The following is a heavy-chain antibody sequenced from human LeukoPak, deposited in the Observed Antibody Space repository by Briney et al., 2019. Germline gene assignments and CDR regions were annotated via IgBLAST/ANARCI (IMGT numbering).Heavy chain of an antibody. CDR3: ARDTYSSSWYGDYYYYYMDV. Sequence: SETLSLTCAVSGGSISSSNWWSWVRQPPGKGLEWIGEIYHSGSTNYNPSLKSRVTISVDTSKNQFSLKLSSVTAADTAVYYCARDTYSSSWYGDYYYYYMDVWGKGTTVTVSS. V-gene: IGHV4-4*02. CDR2: IYHSGST. CDR1: GGSISSSNW. J-gene: IGHJ6*03. D-gene: IGHD6-13*01.